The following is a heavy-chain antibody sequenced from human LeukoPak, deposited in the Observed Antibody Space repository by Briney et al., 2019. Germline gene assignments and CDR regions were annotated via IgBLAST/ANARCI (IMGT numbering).Heavy chain of an antibody. V-gene: IGHV4-59*08. D-gene: IGHD2-15*01. J-gene: IGHJ5*02. CDR1: GGSISSYY. CDR3: ARHLVGWFDP. Sequence: PSETLSLTCTVSGGSISSYYWSWVRQPPGKGLEWIGYIYYSGSTNYNPSLKSRVTISVDTSKNQFSLKLSSVTAADTAVYYCARHLVGWFDPWGQGTLVTVSS. CDR2: IYYSGST.